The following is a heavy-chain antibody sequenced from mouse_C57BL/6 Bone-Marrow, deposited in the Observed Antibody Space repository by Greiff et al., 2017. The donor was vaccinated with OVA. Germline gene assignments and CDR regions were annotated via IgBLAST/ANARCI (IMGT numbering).Heavy chain of an antibody. D-gene: IGHD1-1*01. CDR3: ATSYSYGSSYPSYGYFDI. J-gene: IGHJ1*03. CDR1: GYTFTSYW. V-gene: IGHV1-53*01. CDR2: INPSNGGT. Sequence: QVQLQQPGTELVKPGASVKLSCKASGYTFTSYWMHWVKQRPGQGLEWIGNINPSNGGTNYNEKFKSKATLTVDKSSSTAYMQLSSLTSEDSAVYYCATSYSYGSSYPSYGYFDIWGTGTAVTVSS.